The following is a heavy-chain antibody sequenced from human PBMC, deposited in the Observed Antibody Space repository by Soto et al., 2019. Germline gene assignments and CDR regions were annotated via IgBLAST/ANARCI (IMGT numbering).Heavy chain of an antibody. CDR1: GGSFSGYY. J-gene: IGHJ5*02. CDR3: ARGQSLPITMVRGVGNRFDP. D-gene: IGHD3-10*01. CDR2: INHSGST. V-gene: IGHV4-34*01. Sequence: PSETLSLTCAVYGGSFSGYYWSWIRQPPGKGLEWIGEINHSGSTNYNPSLKSRVTISVDTSKNQFSLKLSSVTAADTAVYYCARGQSLPITMVRGVGNRFDPWGQGTLVTVSS.